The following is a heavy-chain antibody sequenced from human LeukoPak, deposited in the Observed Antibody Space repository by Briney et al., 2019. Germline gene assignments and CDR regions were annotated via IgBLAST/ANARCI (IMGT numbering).Heavy chain of an antibody. J-gene: IGHJ2*01. D-gene: IGHD5-18*01. CDR3: ARVRGYSYGWYFDL. CDR1: GGNFSNYA. V-gene: IGHV1-69*04. CDR2: IIPIFGIA. Sequence: SVKVSCKASGGNFSNYAFNWVRQAPGQGLEWMGRIIPIFGIANFAQNFQGRLTITAEKSTSIVYMELNTLRSDDTAVYYCARVRGYSYGWYFDLWGRGALVTVSS.